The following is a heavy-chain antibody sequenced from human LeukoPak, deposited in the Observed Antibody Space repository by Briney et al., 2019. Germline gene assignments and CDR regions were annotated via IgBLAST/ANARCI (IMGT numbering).Heavy chain of an antibody. Sequence: GGSLRLSCAASGITFSSYAMSWVRQAPGKGLEWASGISDSGGSTYYADSAKGWFTISRDNSKNTLYLQVNSLRAEDTAVYYCAKGYCSGGSCWDYFDYWGQGTLVTVSS. J-gene: IGHJ4*02. V-gene: IGHV3-23*01. CDR3: AKGYCSGGSCWDYFDY. CDR1: GITFSSYA. D-gene: IGHD2-15*01. CDR2: ISDSGGST.